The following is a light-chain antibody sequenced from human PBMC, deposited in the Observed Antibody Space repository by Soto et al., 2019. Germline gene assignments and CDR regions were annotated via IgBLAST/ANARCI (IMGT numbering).Light chain of an antibody. V-gene: IGKV1-27*01. CDR2: AAS. J-gene: IGKJ3*01. CDR3: QNYNSPLFT. CDR1: QDISNY. Sequence: DIQMTQSPSSLSASVGDRVTITCRASQDISNYLAWYQQKPGKVPKLLIYAASTLQSGVPSRFSGSGSGTDFTLTISSLQPEDVATYYCQNYNSPLFTFGPGTKVDIK.